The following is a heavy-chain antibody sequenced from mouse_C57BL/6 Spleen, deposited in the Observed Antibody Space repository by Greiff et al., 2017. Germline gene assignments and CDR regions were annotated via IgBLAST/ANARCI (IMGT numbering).Heavy chain of an antibody. Sequence: QVQLQQPGAELVMPGASVKLSCKASGYTFTSYWMHWVKQRPGQGLEWIGEIDPSDSYTNYNQKFKGKYTLTVDKSSSTAYMQLSSLASEDSAVYYCARSLPYYFDYWGQGTTLTVSS. CDR1: GYTFTSYW. D-gene: IGHD2-1*01. V-gene: IGHV1-69*01. J-gene: IGHJ2*01. CDR3: ARSLPYYFDY. CDR2: IDPSDSYT.